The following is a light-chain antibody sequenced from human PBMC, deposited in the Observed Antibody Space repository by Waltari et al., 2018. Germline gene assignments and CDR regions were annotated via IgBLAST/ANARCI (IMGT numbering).Light chain of an antibody. Sequence: QSALTQPASVSGSPGQSITISCAGTRSDVGGHNYVSWYQQHPGKAPKLIIYNVSHRPSAVSHLFSRSKSGTTASLTISGLQAEDEADYYCCSYTAITTLDVIFGGGTKLSVL. CDR1: RSDVGGHNY. V-gene: IGLV2-14*03. CDR2: NVS. CDR3: CSYTAITTLDVI. J-gene: IGLJ2*01.